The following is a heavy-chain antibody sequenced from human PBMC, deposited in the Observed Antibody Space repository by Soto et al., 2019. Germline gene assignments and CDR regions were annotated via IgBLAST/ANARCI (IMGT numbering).Heavy chain of an antibody. J-gene: IGHJ4*02. CDR2: IKTWDASTTAT. CDR3: AREVYTVETPFDY. V-gene: IGHV3-48*01. Sequence: GSLRLSCAASGFTFRNFRMNWVRQAPGRRLEWNAHIKTWDASTTATYYADSVKGRFTISIDDAKNSLFLEMTSLRGDDTAAYLCAREVYTVETPFDYWGQGTPVTVSS. CDR1: GFTFRNFR. D-gene: IGHD2-21*02.